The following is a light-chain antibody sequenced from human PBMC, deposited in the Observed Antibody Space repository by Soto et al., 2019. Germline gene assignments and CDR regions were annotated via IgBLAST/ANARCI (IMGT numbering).Light chain of an antibody. CDR1: SSNIGAGYD. J-gene: IGLJ1*01. CDR2: GTS. CDR3: QSYDSSLSGYV. Sequence: QSVLTQPPSVSGAPGQRVTISCTGSSSNIGAGYDVHWYQQLPGTAPKLLIYGTSNRPSGVPDRFSGSKSGTSGSLAITGLQAEDEADYYCQSYDSSLSGYVFGAGTKLTVL. V-gene: IGLV1-40*01.